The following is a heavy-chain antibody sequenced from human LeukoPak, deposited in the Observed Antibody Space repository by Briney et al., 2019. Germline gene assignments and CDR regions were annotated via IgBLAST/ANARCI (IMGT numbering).Heavy chain of an antibody. CDR2: INPNSGGT. CDR1: GYTFTDYY. J-gene: IGHJ4*02. Sequence: SSVTRSCRASGYTFTDYYMHWVRQAPGQGLEWMGWINPNSGGTNYAQKFQGRVTMTRDTSISTAYMELSRLRSDDTAVYYCARDRTFFDYWGQERLVTVSS. CDR3: ARDRTFFDY. D-gene: IGHD1-1*01. V-gene: IGHV1-2*02.